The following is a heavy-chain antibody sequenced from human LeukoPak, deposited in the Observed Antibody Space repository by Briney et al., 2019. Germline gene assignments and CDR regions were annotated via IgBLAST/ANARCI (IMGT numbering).Heavy chain of an antibody. CDR2: IYPDDSDT. Sequence: GESLKISCKTSGYSFTTYWIGWVRQMPGTGLEWVGAIYPDDSDTRYSPSFQGQVVISADRSIRTAYLQWNTLKTSDTTMYYCVRQRGASGTINHFDPWGQGTLVTVSS. J-gene: IGHJ5*02. D-gene: IGHD3-10*01. CDR3: VRQRGASGTINHFDP. CDR1: GYSFTTYW. V-gene: IGHV5-51*01.